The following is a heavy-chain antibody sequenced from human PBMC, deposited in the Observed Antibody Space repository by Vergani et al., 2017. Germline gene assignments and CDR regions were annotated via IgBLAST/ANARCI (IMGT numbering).Heavy chain of an antibody. Sequence: QVQLVQSGAEVKKPGSSVKVSCKASGGTFSSYAISWVRQAPGQGLEWMGRIIPILGIANYAQKFQGRVTITADKSTSTAYMELSSLRSEDKAVYYCARDPDGYNSFDYWGQGTLVTVSS. J-gene: IGHJ4*02. V-gene: IGHV1-69*04. CDR2: IIPILGIA. CDR1: GGTFSSYA. D-gene: IGHD5-24*01. CDR3: ARDPDGYNSFDY.